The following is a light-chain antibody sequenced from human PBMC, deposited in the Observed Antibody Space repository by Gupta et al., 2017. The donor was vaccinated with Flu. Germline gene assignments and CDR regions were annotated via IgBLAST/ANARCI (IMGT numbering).Light chain of an antibody. CDR3: QQRANWPLT. Sequence: EIVLTQSPVTLSLSPGERATLSCRASQSVSTFLAWYQQRPGQAPRLLIYDASDRATGIPARFSGSGSGTDFTLTINSLEPEDFAIYYCQQRANWPLTFGGGTKVDI. J-gene: IGKJ4*01. CDR1: QSVSTF. CDR2: DAS. V-gene: IGKV3-11*01.